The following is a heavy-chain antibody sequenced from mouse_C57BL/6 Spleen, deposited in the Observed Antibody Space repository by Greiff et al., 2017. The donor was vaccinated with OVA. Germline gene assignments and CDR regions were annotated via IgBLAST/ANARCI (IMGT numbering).Heavy chain of an antibody. CDR2: ISSGSSTI. V-gene: IGHV5-17*01. J-gene: IGHJ1*03. CDR3: ARTEYGSRGYFDV. D-gene: IGHD1-1*01. Sequence: EVQRVESGGGLVKPGGSLKLSCAASGFTFSDYGMHWVRQAPEKGLEWVAYISSGSSTIYYADTVKGRFTISRDNAKNTLFLQMTSLRSEDTAMYYCARTEYGSRGYFDVWGTGTTVTVSS. CDR1: GFTFSDYG.